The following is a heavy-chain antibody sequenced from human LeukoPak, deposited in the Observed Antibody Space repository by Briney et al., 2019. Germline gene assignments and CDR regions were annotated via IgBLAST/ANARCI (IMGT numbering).Heavy chain of an antibody. J-gene: IGHJ4*02. V-gene: IGHV4-59*01. D-gene: IGHD1-1*01. CDR3: AMANDDRYFDY. CDR2: IYYSGST. CDR1: GGSISSYY. Sequence: SETLSLTCTVSGGSISSYYWSWLPQPPGKGLEWIGYIYYSGSTNYNPSLKSRVTISVETSKNQFSLKLSSVTAADTAVYYCAMANDDRYFDYWGQGTLVTVSS.